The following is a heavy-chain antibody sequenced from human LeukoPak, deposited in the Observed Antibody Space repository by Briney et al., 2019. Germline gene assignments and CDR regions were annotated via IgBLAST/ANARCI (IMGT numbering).Heavy chain of an antibody. D-gene: IGHD2/OR15-2a*01. Sequence: GGSLRLSCAASGFNFNSYGMHWVRQAPGKGLEWVALIWYDGSNKYYTDSVKGRFIISRDNSKNTLYLQMNSLRAEDTAVYYCAREGPRGNSQFDYWGQGTLVTVSS. J-gene: IGHJ4*02. CDR2: IWYDGSNK. CDR3: AREGPRGNSQFDY. CDR1: GFNFNSYG. V-gene: IGHV3-33*01.